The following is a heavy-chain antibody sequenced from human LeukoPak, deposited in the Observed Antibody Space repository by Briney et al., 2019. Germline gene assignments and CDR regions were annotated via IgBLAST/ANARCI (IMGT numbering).Heavy chain of an antibody. CDR2: ISVSGGTT. D-gene: IGHD6-13*01. CDR1: GFTFSNAW. Sequence: PGGSPRLSCAASGFTFSNAWMSWVRQAPGKGLEWVSTISVSGGTTCYADSVEGRFTISRDNSQNTLYLQINSLRAEDTAVYYCANGQQLGYWGQGTLVTVSS. V-gene: IGHV3-23*01. CDR3: ANGQQLGY. J-gene: IGHJ4*02.